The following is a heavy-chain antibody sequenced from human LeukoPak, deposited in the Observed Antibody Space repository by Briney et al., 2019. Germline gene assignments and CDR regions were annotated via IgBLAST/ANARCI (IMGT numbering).Heavy chain of an antibody. Sequence: KPSETLSLTCTVSGASISSTTYYWGWIRQPPRKGLEWIASIYYSGSTYYNPSLKSRVIILIDTSKNHFSLTLSSVTAADTAMYYCARSDGYGLVGIWGQGTMVTVSS. J-gene: IGHJ3*02. CDR3: ARSDGYGLVGI. V-gene: IGHV4-39*07. CDR1: GASISSTTYY. D-gene: IGHD3-10*01. CDR2: IYYSGST.